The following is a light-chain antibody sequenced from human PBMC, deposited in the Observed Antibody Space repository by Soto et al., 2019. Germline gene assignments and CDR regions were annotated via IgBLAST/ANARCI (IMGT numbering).Light chain of an antibody. CDR1: QSLAYIDGNTY. V-gene: IGKV2-30*01. Sequence: DVVMTQSPLSLPVTLGQPASISCRSSQSLAYIDGNTYLNWFQQRPGQSPRRLISKVSNRDSGVPDRFSGSGSGTDFTLRISRVEAEDVGVYYCMQGTHWPPYTFGQGTKLEIK. CDR2: KVS. J-gene: IGKJ2*01. CDR3: MQGTHWPPYT.